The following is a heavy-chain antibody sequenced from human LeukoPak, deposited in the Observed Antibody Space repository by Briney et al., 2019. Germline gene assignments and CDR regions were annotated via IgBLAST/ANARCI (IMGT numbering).Heavy chain of an antibody. Sequence: PGGSLRLSCAASGFNFSTYGMHWVRQAPGKGLEWVAVISYDGINKYYADSVKGRFTISRDNSKNMLYLQMSSLRAEDTAVYYCAKDHVTSSSWFPDYWGQGNLVTVSS. D-gene: IGHD6-13*01. V-gene: IGHV3-30*18. J-gene: IGHJ4*02. CDR2: ISYDGINK. CDR3: AKDHVTSSSWFPDY. CDR1: GFNFSTYG.